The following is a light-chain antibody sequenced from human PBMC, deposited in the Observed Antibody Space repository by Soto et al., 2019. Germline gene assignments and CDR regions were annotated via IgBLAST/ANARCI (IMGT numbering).Light chain of an antibody. CDR1: QNINSW. V-gene: IGKV1-5*03. CDR2: GAP. J-gene: IGKJ1*01. Sequence: DIEMTQSPSTLSASVGDRVTITCRASQNINSWLAWYQQKPGNAPNLLIYGAPSIDSGVPSRFSGSGAGTEFTLTISSLRPNDFANYYCQQYHSYPLTFGHGTKVEMK. CDR3: QQYHSYPLT.